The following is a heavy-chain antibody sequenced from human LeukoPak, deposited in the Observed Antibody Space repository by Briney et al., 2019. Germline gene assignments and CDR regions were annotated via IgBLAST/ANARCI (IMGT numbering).Heavy chain of an antibody. CDR2: IEGGAIDT. Sequence: VHLGGSLRLSCKASGFIFSLYWMHWVRQVPGKGLVWVSRIEGGAIDTDYADFVKGRFTISRDNAKNTVYLQMTSLRVEDTAVYYCVRAPAGLLNFEGDPWVFWGQGALVTVSS. D-gene: IGHD2-2*01. CDR3: VRAPAGLLNFEGDPWVF. J-gene: IGHJ4*02. CDR1: GFIFSLYW. V-gene: IGHV3-74*01.